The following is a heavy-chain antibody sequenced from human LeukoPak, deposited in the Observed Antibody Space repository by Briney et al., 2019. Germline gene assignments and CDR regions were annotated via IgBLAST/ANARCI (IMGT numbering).Heavy chain of an antibody. Sequence: GGSLRLSCVGSGFMFSDYHMSWIRQAPGKGLEWVSYISNDSVDKYYVDSVRGRFTISRDNAKKSMYLQMSGLRVEDTPVYYCARRDWVSGAVRAFDIWGQGTMVTVSS. V-gene: IGHV3-11*04. J-gene: IGHJ3*02. CDR3: ARRDWVSGAVRAFDI. D-gene: IGHD3-3*01. CDR1: GFMFSDYH. CDR2: ISNDSVDK.